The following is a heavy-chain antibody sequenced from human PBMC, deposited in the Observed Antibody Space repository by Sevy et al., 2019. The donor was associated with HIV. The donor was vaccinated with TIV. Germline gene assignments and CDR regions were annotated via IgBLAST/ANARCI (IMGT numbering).Heavy chain of an antibody. CDR3: ARLNVYYYDDHGYYTTGNAFDI. J-gene: IGHJ3*02. Sequence: GGCLRLSCAASGFSVSDTYMSWVRQAPGKGLEWISVIYSGDKTYHADSVKGRFTISRDSSKNTIYLQLNSLRTEDTAVYYCARLNVYYYDDHGYYTTGNAFDIWGQGTMVTVSS. V-gene: IGHV3-53*01. D-gene: IGHD3-22*01. CDR1: GFSVSDTY. CDR2: IYSGDKT.